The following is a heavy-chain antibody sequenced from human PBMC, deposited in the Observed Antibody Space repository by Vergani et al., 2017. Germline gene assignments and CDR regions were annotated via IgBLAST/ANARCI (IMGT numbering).Heavy chain of an antibody. V-gene: IGHV3-7*01. J-gene: IGHJ1*01. CDR2: IKQDGREK. D-gene: IGHD6-19*01. Sequence: EVQLVESGGGLVQPGGSLRLSCAASGFTFSSYGMSWVRQAPGKGLEWVANIKQDGREKYYVDSVKGRFTISRDNAKNSLYLEMNSLRAEDTAVYYCAXPVYIEVAGMYFQHWGQGTLVTVSS. CDR1: GFTFSSYG. CDR3: AXPVYIEVAGMYFQH.